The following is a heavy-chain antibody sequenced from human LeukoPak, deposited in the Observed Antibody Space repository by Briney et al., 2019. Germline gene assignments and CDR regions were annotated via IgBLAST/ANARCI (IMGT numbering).Heavy chain of an antibody. CDR3: GRDTNYHIDY. Sequence: GGALRLSCAASGFTFRPYAMNWVRQAPGKGLEWVSFISGTGGSTYYADSVKGRFTISRDNSKNTLNLQMNSLRAEDTALYYCGRDTNYHIDYWGQGTLVTASS. CDR2: ISGTGGST. J-gene: IGHJ4*02. V-gene: IGHV3-23*01. D-gene: IGHD1-7*01. CDR1: GFTFRPYA.